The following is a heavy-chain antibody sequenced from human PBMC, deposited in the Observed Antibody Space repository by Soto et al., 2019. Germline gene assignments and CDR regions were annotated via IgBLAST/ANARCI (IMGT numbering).Heavy chain of an antibody. CDR3: ASLHFWSGPWTHTGLDY. CDR2: ISHIGST. CDR1: ADSINSSHW. D-gene: IGHD3-3*02. J-gene: IGHJ4*02. V-gene: IGHV4-4*02. Sequence: PSETLSLTCAVSADSINSSHWWNWVRQPPGKGLWWMGQISHIGSTNYNPYLTSRVTISVDKSKNHFSLKLTSVTAADPAVYYCASLHFWSGPWTHTGLDYWGRVTLVAFSS.